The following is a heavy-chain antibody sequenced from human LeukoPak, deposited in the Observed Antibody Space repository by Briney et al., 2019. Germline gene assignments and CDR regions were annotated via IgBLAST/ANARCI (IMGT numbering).Heavy chain of an antibody. CDR1: GGSISSGGYS. J-gene: IGHJ5*02. Sequence: SETLSLTCAVSGGSISSGGYSWSWIRQPPGKGLEWIGYIYHSGSTYYNPSLKSRVTISVDRSKNQFSLKLSSVTAADTAVYYCAREYLYGSGSYYVGWFDPWGQGTLVTVSS. CDR2: IYHSGST. V-gene: IGHV4-30-2*01. D-gene: IGHD3-10*01. CDR3: AREYLYGSGSYYVGWFDP.